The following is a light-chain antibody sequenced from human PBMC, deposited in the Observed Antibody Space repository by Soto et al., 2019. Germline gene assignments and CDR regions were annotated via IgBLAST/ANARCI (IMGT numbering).Light chain of an antibody. CDR1: QSVSSY. CDR2: DAS. V-gene: IGKV3-11*01. Sequence: EIVLTQSPATLSLSPGERATLSCRASQSVSSYLAWYQQKPGQAPRLLIYDASSRATGIPARFSGSGSGTDFPLPLLSLSREDFAVYAWQPRSNGGGGEYTFGQGTKLEIK. CDR3: QPRSNGGGGEYT. J-gene: IGKJ2*01.